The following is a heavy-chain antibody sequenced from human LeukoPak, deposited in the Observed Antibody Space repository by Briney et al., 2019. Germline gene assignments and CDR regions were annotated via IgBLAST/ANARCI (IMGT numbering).Heavy chain of an antibody. J-gene: IGHJ4*02. CDR3: ARSGYSSGWSFDY. D-gene: IGHD6-19*01. V-gene: IGHV1-3*01. CDR2: INAGNGNT. CDR1: GYTFTSYA. Sequence: ASVRVSCKASGYTFTSYAMHWVRQAPGQRLEWMGWINAGNGNTKYSQKFQGRVTITRDTSASTAYMELSSLRSEDTAVYYCARSGYSSGWSFDYWGQGTLVTVSS.